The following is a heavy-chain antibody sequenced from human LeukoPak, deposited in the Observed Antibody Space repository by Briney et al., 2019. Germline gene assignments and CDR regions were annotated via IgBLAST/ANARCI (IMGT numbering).Heavy chain of an antibody. Sequence: GRSLRLSCAASEFTFSTYGMHWVRQAPGKGLEWVAVISYDGTNKYYADSVKGRFTISRDNSKNTLYLQMNSLRDEDTAVYYCARADGSHFDYWGPGTLVTVSS. D-gene: IGHD1-26*01. CDR1: EFTFSTYG. CDR3: ARADGSHFDY. CDR2: ISYDGTNK. V-gene: IGHV3-30*03. J-gene: IGHJ4*02.